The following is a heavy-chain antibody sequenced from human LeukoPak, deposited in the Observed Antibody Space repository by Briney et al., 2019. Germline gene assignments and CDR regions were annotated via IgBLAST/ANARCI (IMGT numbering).Heavy chain of an antibody. V-gene: IGHV5-51*01. CDR1: GYSFTSYW. D-gene: IGHD6-13*01. J-gene: IGHJ4*02. CDR3: ARGSQIAEPPSEPFDY. Sequence: GESLKISCKGSGYSFTSYWIGWVRQMPGKGLAWMGIIYPGDSDTRYSPSFQGQVTISADKSISTAYLQWSSLKASDTAMYYCARGSQIAEPPSEPFDYWGQGTLVTVSS. CDR2: IYPGDSDT.